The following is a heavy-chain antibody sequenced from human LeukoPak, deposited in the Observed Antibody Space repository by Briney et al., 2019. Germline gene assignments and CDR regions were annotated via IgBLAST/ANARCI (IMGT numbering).Heavy chain of an antibody. J-gene: IGHJ4*02. V-gene: IGHV3-53*05. CDR3: TDGVAG. Sequence: GGSLRLSCAASGFSVGNNYVTWVRQPPGKGLEWVSVIYTDGSTYYADSVKGRFIISRDSSKNTLYLQMNSLRAEDTAVYYCTDGVAGWGQGTLVTVSS. CDR1: GFSVGNNY. D-gene: IGHD2-15*01. CDR2: IYTDGST.